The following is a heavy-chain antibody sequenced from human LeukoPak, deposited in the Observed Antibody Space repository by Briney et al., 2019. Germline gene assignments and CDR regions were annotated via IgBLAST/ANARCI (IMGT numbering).Heavy chain of an antibody. CDR1: GGSISSSSYY. D-gene: IGHD3-22*01. CDR2: IYYSGST. V-gene: IGHV4-39*07. CDR3: ASYHDSSGYYSRYFDY. Sequence: SSETLSLTCTVSGGSISSSSYYWGWIRQPPGKGLEWIGSIYYSGSTYYNPSLKSRVTISVDTSKNQFSLKLSSVTAADTAVYYCASYHDSSGYYSRYFDYWGQGTLVTVSS. J-gene: IGHJ4*02.